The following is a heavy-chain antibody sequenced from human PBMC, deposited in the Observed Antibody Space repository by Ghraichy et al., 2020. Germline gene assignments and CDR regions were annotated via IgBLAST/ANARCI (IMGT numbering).Heavy chain of an antibody. CDR3: ARGAYCSSTSCYPAGTFDI. D-gene: IGHD2-2*01. CDR1: GYTFTSYG. V-gene: IGHV1-18*01. Sequence: APVKVSCKASGYTFTSYGINWVRQAPGQGLEWMGWISAYNGDTNYAQKLQGRVTMTTDTSTSTAYMELRSLRSDDTAVYYCARGAYCSSTSCYPAGTFDIWGQGTMVTVSS. CDR2: ISAYNGDT. J-gene: IGHJ3*02.